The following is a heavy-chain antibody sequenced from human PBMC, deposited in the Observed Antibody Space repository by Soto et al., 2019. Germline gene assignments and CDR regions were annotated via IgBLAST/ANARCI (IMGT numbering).Heavy chain of an antibody. J-gene: IGHJ4*02. D-gene: IGHD1-26*01. V-gene: IGHV3-21*01. CDR3: ASDIVGATPPDY. CDR2: ISSSSSYI. Sequence: GGSLRLSCAVSGFTFSSYSMNWVRQAPGKGLEWVSSISSSSSYIYYADSVKGRFTISRDNAKNSLYLQMNSLRAEDTAVYYCASDIVGATPPDYWGQGTLVTVSS. CDR1: GFTFSSYS.